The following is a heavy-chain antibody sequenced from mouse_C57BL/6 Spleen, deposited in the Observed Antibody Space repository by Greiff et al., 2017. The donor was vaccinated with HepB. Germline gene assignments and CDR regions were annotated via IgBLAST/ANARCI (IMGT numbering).Heavy chain of an antibody. D-gene: IGHD2-5*01. CDR2: INPSSGYT. J-gene: IGHJ3*01. V-gene: IGHV1-7*01. Sequence: QVQLQQSGAELAKPGASVKLSCKASGYTFTSYWMHWVKQRPGQGLEWIGYINPSSGYTKYNQKFKDKATLTADKYSSTAYMQLSSLTYEYSAVYYCAREEDYSNSLAYWGQGTLVTVSA. CDR1: GYTFTSYW. CDR3: AREEDYSNSLAY.